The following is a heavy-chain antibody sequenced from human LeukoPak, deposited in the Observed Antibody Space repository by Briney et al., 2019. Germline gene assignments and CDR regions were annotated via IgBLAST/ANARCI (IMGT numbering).Heavy chain of an antibody. V-gene: IGHV3-74*01. Sequence: GGPLRLSCVGSGFSLSDYWMHWVRQTPGKGLMWVSRITSDGSTTWYADSVKGRFTVSRGNAKNTLFLEMNSLRDEDTAVYYCAGDYIWGRLFWGQGTLVTVSS. CDR3: AGDYIWGRLF. D-gene: IGHD3-16*01. J-gene: IGHJ4*01. CDR1: GFSLSDYW. CDR2: ITSDGSTT.